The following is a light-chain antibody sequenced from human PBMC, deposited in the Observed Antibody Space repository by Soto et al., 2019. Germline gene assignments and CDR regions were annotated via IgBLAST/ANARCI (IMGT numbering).Light chain of an antibody. CDR2: DVS. Sequence: QSALTQPASVSGSPGQSITISCTGTSSDVGGYNYVSWYQHHPGKAPKLMIYDVSNRPSGVSNRFSGSKSGNTASLTISGLQPEDEADYYCCSYTTSNTRQIVFVTGTMVTVL. V-gene: IGLV2-14*03. J-gene: IGLJ1*01. CDR1: SSDVGGYNY. CDR3: CSYTTSNTRQIV.